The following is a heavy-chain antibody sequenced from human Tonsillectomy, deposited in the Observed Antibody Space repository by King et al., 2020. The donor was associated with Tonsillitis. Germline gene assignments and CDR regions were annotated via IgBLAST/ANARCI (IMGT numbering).Heavy chain of an antibody. V-gene: IGHV1-2*04. J-gene: IGHJ5*02. CDR2: INPNSGGT. Sequence: QVQLVESGAEVKKPGASVKVSCKASGYTFTGYYMHWVRQAPGQGLEWMGWINPNSGGTNYAQKFQGWVTMTRDTSISTAYMELSRLRSDDTAVYYCARDIPGVYSEDPSEWFDPWGQGTLVTVSS. CDR3: ARDIPGVYSEDPSEWFDP. D-gene: IGHD2-2*02. CDR1: GYTFTGYY.